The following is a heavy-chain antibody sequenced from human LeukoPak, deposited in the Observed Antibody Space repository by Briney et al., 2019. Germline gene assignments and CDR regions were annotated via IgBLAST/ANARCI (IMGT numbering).Heavy chain of an antibody. CDR2: FDPEDGET. Sequence: ASVKVSCKVSGYTLTELSMHWVRQAPGKGLEWMGGFDPEDGETIYAQKFQGRVTMTEDTFTDTAYMELSSLRSEDTAVYYCATGGGRLRYYYYYYGMDVWGQGTTVTVSS. J-gene: IGHJ6*02. D-gene: IGHD4-17*01. CDR3: ATGGGRLRYYYYYYGMDV. V-gene: IGHV1-24*01. CDR1: GYTLTELS.